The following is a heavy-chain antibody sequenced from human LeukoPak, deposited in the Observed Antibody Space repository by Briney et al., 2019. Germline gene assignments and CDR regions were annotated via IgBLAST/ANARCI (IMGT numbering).Heavy chain of an antibody. CDR1: GGSISSHY. D-gene: IGHD3-3*01. V-gene: IGHV4-59*11. CDR2: IYYSGST. CDR3: ARDSAFGVTAWFDP. J-gene: IGHJ5*02. Sequence: SETLSLTCTVSGGSISSHYWSWIRQPPGKGLEWIGYIYYSGSTNYNPSLKSRVTISVDTSKNQFSLKLSFVTAADTAVYYCARDSAFGVTAWFDPWGQGTLVTVSS.